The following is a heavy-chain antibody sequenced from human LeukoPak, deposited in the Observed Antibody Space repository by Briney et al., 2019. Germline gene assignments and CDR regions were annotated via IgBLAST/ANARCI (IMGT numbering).Heavy chain of an antibody. CDR2: IRWNSDSI. J-gene: IGHJ4*02. D-gene: IGHD2-2*01. Sequence: PGGSLRLSCTASGFTFNDYAMHWVRQAPGKGLEWVSGIRWNSDSIGYGDSVRGRFTISRDNAKNSLYLQMNSLRVEDTALYYCVKDLGVTTAAIGYWGQGTLVTVS. CDR1: GFTFNDYA. CDR3: VKDLGVTTAAIGY. V-gene: IGHV3-9*01.